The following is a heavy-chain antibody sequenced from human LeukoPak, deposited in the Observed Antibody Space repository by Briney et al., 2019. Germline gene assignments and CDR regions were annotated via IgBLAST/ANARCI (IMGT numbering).Heavy chain of an antibody. CDR1: GFTFSDYE. Sequence: GRCLRLSRAASGFTFSDYEMNWVRQAPGKGLEWVSYISMSGRVIQYAESVKGRFTISRHSAKNSLYLPLNSVICVDTAVDYYARDGGRTASGFRPHYFDYWGQGALVIVSS. D-gene: IGHD3-16*01. V-gene: IGHV3-48*03. CDR2: ISMSGRVI. CDR3: ARDGGRTASGFRPHYFDY. J-gene: IGHJ4*02.